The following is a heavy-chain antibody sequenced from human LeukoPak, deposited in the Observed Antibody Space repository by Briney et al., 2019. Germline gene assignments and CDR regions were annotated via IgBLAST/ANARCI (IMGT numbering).Heavy chain of an antibody. CDR3: ARGIADPYSFDS. CDR2: IYSTGST. J-gene: IGHJ4*02. V-gene: IGHV4-4*07. CDR1: GGSINFYY. D-gene: IGHD6-13*01. Sequence: SETLSLTRTVSGGSINFYYWSWIRPPAWKGLAWIGRIYSTGSTNYSPSLKSRVTMSVDKSKNQFSLNLSSVTAADTAVYYCARGIADPYSFDSWGQGTLVTVSS.